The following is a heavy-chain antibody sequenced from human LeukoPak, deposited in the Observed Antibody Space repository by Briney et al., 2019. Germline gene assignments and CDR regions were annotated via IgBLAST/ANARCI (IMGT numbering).Heavy chain of an antibody. CDR3: ARVITGCSSTSCPYYFDY. CDR1: GGTFSSYA. D-gene: IGHD2-2*01. V-gene: IGHV1-69*13. Sequence: SVKVSCKASGGTFSSYAISWVRQAPGQGLEWMGGIIPIFGTANYAQKFQGRVTITADESTSTAYMELSSLRSEDTAVYYCARVITGCSSTSCPYYFDYWGQGTLVTVSS. J-gene: IGHJ4*02. CDR2: IIPIFGTA.